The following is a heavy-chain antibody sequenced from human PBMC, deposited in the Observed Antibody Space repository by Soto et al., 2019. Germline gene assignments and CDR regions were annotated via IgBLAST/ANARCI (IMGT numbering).Heavy chain of an antibody. CDR1: GYTLTELS. J-gene: IGHJ4*02. V-gene: IGHV1-24*01. CDR3: ARASITMVRGVITLRYFDY. CDR2: FNPVDGET. Sequence: GASVKVSCKVSGYTLTELSMYWVRQAPGKGLEWMGGFNPVDGETNYAQKFQGRVAITADTSTSTAYMELSSLRSEDTAVYYCARASITMVRGVITLRYFDYWGQGTLVTVSS. D-gene: IGHD3-10*01.